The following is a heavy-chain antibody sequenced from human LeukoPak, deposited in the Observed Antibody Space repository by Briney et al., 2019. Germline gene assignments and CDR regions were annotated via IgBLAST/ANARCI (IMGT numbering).Heavy chain of an antibody. Sequence: GGSLRLSCAAPGFTFSSYAMSWVRQAPGKGLEWVSVIYSGGSTYYADSVKGRFTISRDNSKNTLYLQMNSLRAEDTAVYYCARGIMTTVTTGDYFDYWGQGTLVTVSS. CDR2: IYSGGST. CDR3: ARGIMTTVTTGDYFDY. D-gene: IGHD4-17*01. V-gene: IGHV3-53*01. J-gene: IGHJ4*02. CDR1: GFTFSSYA.